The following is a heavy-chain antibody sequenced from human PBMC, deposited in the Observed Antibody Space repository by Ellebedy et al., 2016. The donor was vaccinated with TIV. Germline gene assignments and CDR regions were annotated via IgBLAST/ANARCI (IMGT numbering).Heavy chain of an antibody. Sequence: ASVKVSXXASGYTFTSYYMHWVRQAPGQGLEWMGIINPSGGSTSYAQKFQGRVTMTRDTSTSTVYMELSSLRSEDTAVYYCARWQLVVTRQQAGGDYWGQGTLVTVSS. V-gene: IGHV1-46*01. CDR2: INPSGGST. CDR3: ARWQLVVTRQQAGGDY. D-gene: IGHD6-6*01. CDR1: GYTFTSYY. J-gene: IGHJ4*02.